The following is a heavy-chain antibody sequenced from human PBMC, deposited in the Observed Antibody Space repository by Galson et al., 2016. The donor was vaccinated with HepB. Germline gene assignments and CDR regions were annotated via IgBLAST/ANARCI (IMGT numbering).Heavy chain of an antibody. CDR2: VTSRLDGRTV. D-gene: IGHD6-13*01. CDR1: GFTFSNAW. J-gene: IGHJ4*02. Sequence: SLRLSCAASGFTFSNAWMSWVRQAPGTGLEWVGRVTSRLDGRTVTYAATVKDSITISRDDSKNTLYLQMHRLRTEDTGVYYCSPLPTGQQPYYFDHWGQGTLVTVSS. CDR3: SPLPTGQQPYYFDH. V-gene: IGHV3-15*01.